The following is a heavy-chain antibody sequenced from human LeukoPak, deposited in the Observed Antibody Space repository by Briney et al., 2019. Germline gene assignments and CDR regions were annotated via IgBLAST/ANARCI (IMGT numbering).Heavy chain of an antibody. J-gene: IGHJ6*03. CDR1: GYTLTELS. D-gene: IGHD3-3*01. Sequence: ASVKVSCKVSGYTLTELSMHWVRQAPGKGLEWMGGFDPEDGETIYAQKFQGRVTMTEDTSTDTAYMELSSLRSEDTAVYYCAAAGSDFWSGWGPNYYYYYMDVWGKGTTVTVSS. V-gene: IGHV1-24*01. CDR3: AAAGSDFWSGWGPNYYYYYMDV. CDR2: FDPEDGET.